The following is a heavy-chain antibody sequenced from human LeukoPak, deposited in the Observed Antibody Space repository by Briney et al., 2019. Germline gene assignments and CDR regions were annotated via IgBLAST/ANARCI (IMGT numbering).Heavy chain of an antibody. CDR3: AKSQVTVVVILRVDAFDI. V-gene: IGHV3-23*01. J-gene: IGHJ3*02. CDR2: ISGSGGRT. Sequence: PGGSLRLSCAASGFTFSSYTMSWVRQAPGKGLEWVSAISGSGGRTHYADSVKGRFTISRDNSKNTLYLQMNSLRAEDTAVYYCAKSQVTVVVILRVDAFDIWGQGTMVTVSS. CDR1: GFTFSSYT. D-gene: IGHD3-22*01.